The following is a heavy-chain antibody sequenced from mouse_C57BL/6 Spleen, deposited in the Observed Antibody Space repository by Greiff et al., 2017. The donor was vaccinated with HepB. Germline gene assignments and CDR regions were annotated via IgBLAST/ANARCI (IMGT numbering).Heavy chain of an antibody. D-gene: IGHD2-4*01. Sequence: VQLQQPGAELVKPGASVKMSCKASGYTFTSYWITWVKQRPGQGLEWIGDIYPGSGSTNYNEKFKSKATLTVDTSSSTAYMQLSSLTSEDSAVYYCARYDYASAWFAYWGQGTLVTVSA. CDR3: ARYDYASAWFAY. CDR1: GYTFTSYW. CDR2: IYPGSGST. J-gene: IGHJ3*01. V-gene: IGHV1-55*01.